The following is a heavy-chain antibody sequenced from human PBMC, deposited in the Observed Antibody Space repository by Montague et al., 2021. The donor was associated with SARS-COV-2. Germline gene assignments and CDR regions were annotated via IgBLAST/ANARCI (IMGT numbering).Heavy chain of an antibody. J-gene: IGHJ6*02. CDR1: GGSISSYY. Sequence: SETLSLTCTVSGGSISSYYWSWIRQPPGKGLEWIGYFYYSGSTNYNPSLKSRVTISVDTSKNQFSLKLTSVTAADTAVYFCARVYYDISAMDVWGQGTTVTVSS. V-gene: IGHV4-59*01. CDR3: ARVYYDISAMDV. D-gene: IGHD3-9*01. CDR2: FYYSGST.